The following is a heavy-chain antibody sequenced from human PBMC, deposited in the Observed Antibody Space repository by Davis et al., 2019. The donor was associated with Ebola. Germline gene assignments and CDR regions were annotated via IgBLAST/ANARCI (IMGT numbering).Heavy chain of an antibody. J-gene: IGHJ3*02. CDR3: ARGRSSGLPAFDI. D-gene: IGHD6-6*01. CDR1: GGSISSSNW. V-gene: IGHV4-4*02. Sequence: MPSETLSLTCAVSGGSISSSNWWSWVRQPPGKGLEWIGEIYHSGSTNYNPSLKSRVTISVDKSKNQFSLKLSSVTAADTAVYYCARGRSSGLPAFDIWGQGTMVTVSS. CDR2: IYHSGST.